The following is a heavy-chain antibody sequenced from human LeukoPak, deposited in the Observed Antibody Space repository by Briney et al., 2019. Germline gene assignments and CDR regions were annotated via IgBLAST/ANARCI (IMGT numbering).Heavy chain of an antibody. Sequence: GGSLRLSCAASGFTFSNFAMTWGRQPTSNGLASASAFSGGGGSTYYIVCVKGRFTISRDDSKNTLYLQMNSLRAEDTAVYYCAKGGGSSGYSSLDYWGQGTLVTVSS. J-gene: IGHJ4*02. CDR3: AKGGGSSGYSSLDY. CDR2: FSGGGGST. CDR1: GFTFSNFA. V-gene: IGHV3-23*01. D-gene: IGHD3-22*01.